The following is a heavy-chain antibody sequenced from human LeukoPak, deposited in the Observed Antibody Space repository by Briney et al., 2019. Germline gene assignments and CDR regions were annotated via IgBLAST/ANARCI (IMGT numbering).Heavy chain of an antibody. CDR2: INHSGST. D-gene: IGHD4-23*01. CDR3: AREGGNPDKMYYYYMDV. J-gene: IGHJ6*03. Sequence: PSETLSLTCAVYGGSFSGYYWSWIRQPPGKGLEWIGEINHSGSTNYNPSLKSRVTISVDTSKNQFSLKLSSVTAADTAVYYCAREGGNPDKMYYYYMDVWGKGTTVTVSS. CDR1: GGSFSGYY. V-gene: IGHV4-34*01.